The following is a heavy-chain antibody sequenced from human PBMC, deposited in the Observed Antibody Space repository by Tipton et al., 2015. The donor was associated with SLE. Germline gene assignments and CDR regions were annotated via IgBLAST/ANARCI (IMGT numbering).Heavy chain of an antibody. D-gene: IGHD2-15*01. Sequence: TLSLTCTVSSGSINGYFWSWMRQSPGRGLEWIGYIDYSGTTKYNPSLESRVTISVDTSKNQFSLKLTFVTAADTAVYYCARRPANNSQFDSWGQGTLVTVSS. J-gene: IGHJ4*02. CDR3: ARRPANNSQFDS. CDR1: SGSINGYF. CDR2: IDYSGTT. V-gene: IGHV4-59*08.